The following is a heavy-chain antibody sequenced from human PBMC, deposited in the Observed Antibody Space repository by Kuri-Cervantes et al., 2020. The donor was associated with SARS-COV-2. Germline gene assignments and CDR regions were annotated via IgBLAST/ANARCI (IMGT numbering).Heavy chain of an antibody. CDR3: ARSRYSSGWYYPDY. V-gene: IGHV1-2*02. CDR1: GYSLTNYYGYY. D-gene: IGHD6-19*01. J-gene: IGHJ4*02. CDR2: INPNSGDT. Sequence: ASVKVSCKASGYSLTNYYGYYMHWVRQAPGQGLEWMGWINPNSGDTNYAEMFQGRVAMARDTSISTAYMELNRLTSDDTAVYYCARSRYSSGWYYPDYWGQGTLVTVSS.